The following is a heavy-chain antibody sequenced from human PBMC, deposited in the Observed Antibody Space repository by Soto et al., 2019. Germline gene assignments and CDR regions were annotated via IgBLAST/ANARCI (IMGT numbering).Heavy chain of an antibody. D-gene: IGHD2-8*01. V-gene: IGHV1-46*01. CDR1: GYIFINYY. CDR2: INPNGGST. Sequence: GASVKVSCKASGYIFINYYIHWVRQAPGQGLEWIGIINPNGGSTNYAQKLQGRVTMTTDTSTSTAYMELRSLRSDDTAVYYCARDSVLDPYYYYYGMAVWGQGTTVTVSS. J-gene: IGHJ6*02. CDR3: ARDSVLDPYYYYYGMAV.